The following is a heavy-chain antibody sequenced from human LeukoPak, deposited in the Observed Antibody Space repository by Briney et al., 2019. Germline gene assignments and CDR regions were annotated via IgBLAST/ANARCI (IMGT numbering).Heavy chain of an antibody. J-gene: IGHJ4*02. D-gene: IGHD2-2*01. V-gene: IGHV1-69*02. CDR2: IIPILGIA. CDR3: AREAHSCSSTSCYFKGGIFDY. CDR1: GGTFSSYT. Sequence: SVKVSCKASGGTFSSYTISWVRQATGQGLEWMGRIIPILGIANYAQKFQGRVTITADKPTSTAYMELSSLRSEDTAVYYCAREAHSCSSTSCYFKGGIFDYWGQGTLVTVSS.